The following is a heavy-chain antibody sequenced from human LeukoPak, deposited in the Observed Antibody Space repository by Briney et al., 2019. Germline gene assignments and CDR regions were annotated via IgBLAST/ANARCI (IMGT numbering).Heavy chain of an antibody. J-gene: IGHJ4*02. Sequence: HAGGSLRLSCAASGFTFSKYWMHWVRQAPGKGLVWVSHINSDGSSTSYADSVKGRFTISRDNAKNTLYLQMNSLRAEDTAVYYCARDSGNYIFDYWGQGTLVTVSS. V-gene: IGHV3-74*01. CDR3: ARDSGNYIFDY. D-gene: IGHD1-26*01. CDR2: INSDGSST. CDR1: GFTFSKYW.